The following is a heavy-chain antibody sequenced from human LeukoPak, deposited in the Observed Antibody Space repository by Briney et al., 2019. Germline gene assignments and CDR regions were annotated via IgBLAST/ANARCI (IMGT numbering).Heavy chain of an antibody. CDR1: DYTFTNYG. CDR2: INPFNGDT. J-gene: IGHJ5*02. D-gene: IGHD3-16*02. CDR3: ARGSTFGGVIGRRQIPPQKYFDP. Sequence: GASVKVSCKASDYTFTNYGISWVRQAPGQGLEWMGWINPFNGDTKYAPTFQGRVTLTTDTSTSTAYLELRSLRSDDTAVYYCARGSTFGGVIGRRQIPPQKYFDPWGQGTLVSVSS. V-gene: IGHV1-18*01.